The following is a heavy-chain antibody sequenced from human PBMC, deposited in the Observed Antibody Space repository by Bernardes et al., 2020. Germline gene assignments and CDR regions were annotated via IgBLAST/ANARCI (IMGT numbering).Heavy chain of an antibody. D-gene: IGHD3-3*01. V-gene: IGHV1-8*01. Sequence: ASVKVSCKASGYTFTSYDINWVRQATGQGLEWMGWTNPNSGNTGYAQKFQGRVTMTRNTSISTAYMELSSLRSEDTAVYYCARGDDFWSGYTVGVVDPWGQGTLVTVSS. CDR1: GYTFTSYD. CDR3: ARGDDFWSGYTVGVVDP. J-gene: IGHJ5*02. CDR2: TNPNSGNT.